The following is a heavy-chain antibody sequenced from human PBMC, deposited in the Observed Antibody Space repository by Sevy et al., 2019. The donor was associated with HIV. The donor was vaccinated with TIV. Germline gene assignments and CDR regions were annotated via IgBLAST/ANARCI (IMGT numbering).Heavy chain of an antibody. CDR1: GFTFSSYS. J-gene: IGHJ5*02. D-gene: IGHD2-2*01. Sequence: GESLKISCAASGFTFSSYSMNWVRQAPGKGLEWVSSISGLSNYIYYADSVKGGFTISRDNARNSLYLQMNSLGPEDTAVYYCARDRCTITSCHEGNWFDPWGQGTLVTVSS. CDR2: ISGLSNYI. CDR3: ARDRCTITSCHEGNWFDP. V-gene: IGHV3-21*01.